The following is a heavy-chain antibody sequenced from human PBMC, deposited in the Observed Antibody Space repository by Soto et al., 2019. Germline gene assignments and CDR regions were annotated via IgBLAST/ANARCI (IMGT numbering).Heavy chain of an antibody. D-gene: IGHD4-17*01. CDR1: GYTFTSYD. Sequence: ASVKVSCKASGYTFTSYDINWVRQATGQGLEWMGWMNPNSGNTGYAQKFQGRVTMTRNTSISTAYMELSSLRSEDTAVYYCARGTGTYDYGDYVPYDYYYYMDVWGKGTTVTVSS. V-gene: IGHV1-8*01. CDR3: ARGTGTYDYGDYVPYDYYYYMDV. CDR2: MNPNSGNT. J-gene: IGHJ6*03.